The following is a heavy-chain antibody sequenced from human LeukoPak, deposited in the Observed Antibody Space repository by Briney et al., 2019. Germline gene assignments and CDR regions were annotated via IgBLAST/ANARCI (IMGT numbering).Heavy chain of an antibody. CDR3: ARERSSQDNWFDP. CDR2: IIPIFGTA. Sequence: SVKVSCKASGGTFSGYAISWVRQAPGQGLEWMGGIIPIFGTANYAQKFQGRVTITADKSTSTAYMELSSLRSEDTAVYYCARERSSQDNWFDPWGQGTLVTVSS. J-gene: IGHJ5*02. D-gene: IGHD6-13*01. CDR1: GGTFSGYA. V-gene: IGHV1-69*06.